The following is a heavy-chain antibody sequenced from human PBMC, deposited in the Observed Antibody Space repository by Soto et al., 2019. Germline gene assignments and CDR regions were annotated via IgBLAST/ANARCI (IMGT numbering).Heavy chain of an antibody. CDR3: SRGILV. D-gene: IGHD5-18*01. CDR2: ISYGGST. J-gene: IGHJ4*02. CDR1: GGSINSGGYC. Sequence: QVQLQESGPGLVKPSQTLSLTCTVSGGSINSGGYCWSWIRQHPGKGLDWIGCISYGGSTSYNPSLTSRVTISVDTSMNQFSLKLTSVTAADTAVYYCSRGILVWGQGALITVSS. V-gene: IGHV4-31*03.